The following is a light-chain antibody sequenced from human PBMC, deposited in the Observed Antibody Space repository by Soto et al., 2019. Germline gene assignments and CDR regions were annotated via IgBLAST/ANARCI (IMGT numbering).Light chain of an antibody. CDR2: EVS. V-gene: IGLV2-8*01. J-gene: IGLJ1*01. CDR1: SGDVGGYNY. Sequence: QSVLTQSPSASGSPGQSVTISCTGTSGDVGGYNYVSWYQQHPGKAPKLMIYEVSKRPLGVPDRSSGSKSGNTASLTVSGPQAEDEADYYCSSYAGSDTYVFGSGTKVTVL. CDR3: SSYAGSDTYV.